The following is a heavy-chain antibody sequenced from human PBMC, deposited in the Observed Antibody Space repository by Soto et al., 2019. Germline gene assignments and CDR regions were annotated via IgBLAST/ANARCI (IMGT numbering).Heavy chain of an antibody. J-gene: IGHJ6*02. CDR3: ARGHGDYDFWSGYYGNYYYGMDV. V-gene: IGHV4-34*01. Sequence: LSETLSLTCAVYGGSFSGYYWSWIRQPPGKGLEWIGEINHSGSTNYNPSLKSRVTISVDTSKNQFSLKLSSVTAADTAVYYCARGHGDYDFWSGYYGNYYYGMDVWGQGTTVTVSS. D-gene: IGHD3-3*01. CDR2: INHSGST. CDR1: GGSFSGYY.